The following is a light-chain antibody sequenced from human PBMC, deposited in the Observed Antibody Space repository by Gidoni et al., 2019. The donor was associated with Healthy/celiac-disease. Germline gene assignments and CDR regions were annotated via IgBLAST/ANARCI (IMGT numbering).Light chain of an antibody. CDR3: QQSYSTPWT. V-gene: IGKV1-39*01. J-gene: IGKJ1*01. CDR2: AAS. CDR1: QSISSY. Sequence: DSQMTQSPSSMSASVGDRVTITFRASQSISSYLNWYQQKPGKAPKLLIYAASSLQSGVPSRFSGSGSGTDFTLTISSLQPEDFATYYCQQSYSTPWTFGQGTKVEIK.